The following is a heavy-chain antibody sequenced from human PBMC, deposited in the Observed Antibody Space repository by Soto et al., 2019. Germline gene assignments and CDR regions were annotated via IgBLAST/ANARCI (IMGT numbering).Heavy chain of an antibody. D-gene: IGHD6-6*01. Sequence: QVQLVQSGAEVKKPGSSVKVSCKASGGTFSSYAISWVRQAPGQGLEWMGGIIPIFGTANYAQKFQGRVTITADESTSTAYMELSSLRSEDKAVYYCARRSSGSIAAPTKRYYYGMDVWGQGTTVTVSS. V-gene: IGHV1-69*01. CDR3: ARRSSGSIAAPTKRYYYGMDV. J-gene: IGHJ6*02. CDR1: GGTFSSYA. CDR2: IIPIFGTA.